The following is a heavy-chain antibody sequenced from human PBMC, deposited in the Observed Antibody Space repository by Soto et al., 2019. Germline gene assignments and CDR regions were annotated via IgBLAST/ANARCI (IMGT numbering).Heavy chain of an antibody. CDR2: ISAYNGNR. Sequence: QVPLVQSGPEVKKPGASVTVSCKTSGYTPTNYDIGWVRQAPGQGLEWMGWISAYNGNRNSAQKLQGRLTMTTDTPTKTAYMELRSMRSDDTAVYFCSRALYRRGPYYAFAYWGPGNLVPVS. D-gene: IGHD3-16*01. V-gene: IGHV1-18*01. CDR1: GYTPTNYD. J-gene: IGHJ4*02. CDR3: SRALYRRGPYYAFAY.